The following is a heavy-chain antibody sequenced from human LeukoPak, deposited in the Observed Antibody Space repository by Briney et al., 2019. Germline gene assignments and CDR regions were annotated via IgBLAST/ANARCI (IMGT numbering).Heavy chain of an antibody. J-gene: IGHJ4*02. Sequence: AGGSLRLSCAASGFTFSSYWMSWVRQAPGKGLEWVSAISGSGGSTYYADSVKGRFTISRDNAKNSLYLQMNSLRAEDTAVYYCARGALRLDYWGQGTLVTVSS. CDR2: ISGSGGST. CDR3: ARGALRLDY. V-gene: IGHV3-23*01. CDR1: GFTFSSYW. D-gene: IGHD3-16*01.